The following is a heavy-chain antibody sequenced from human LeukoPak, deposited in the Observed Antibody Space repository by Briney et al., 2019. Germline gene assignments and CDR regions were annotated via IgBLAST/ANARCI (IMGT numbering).Heavy chain of an antibody. J-gene: IGHJ5*02. CDR2: INPNCGGT. Sequence: ASVKVSCKASGYTFTGYYMHWVRQAPGQGLEWMGWINPNCGGTNYAQKFQGRVTMTRDTSISTAYMELSRLRSDDTAVYYCASSLLTRNWFDPWGQGTLVTVSS. D-gene: IGHD1-26*01. CDR1: GYTFTGYY. CDR3: ASSLLTRNWFDP. V-gene: IGHV1-2*02.